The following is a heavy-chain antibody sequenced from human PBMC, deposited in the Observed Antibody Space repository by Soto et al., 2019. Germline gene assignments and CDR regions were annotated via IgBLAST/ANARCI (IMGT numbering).Heavy chain of an antibody. CDR1: GFTFSSYG. CDR2: ISYDGSNK. V-gene: IGHV3-30*18. J-gene: IGHJ3*02. D-gene: IGHD2-15*01. Sequence: GGSLGLSCAASGFTFSSYGMHWVRQAPGKGLEWVAVISYDGSNKYYADSVKGRFTISGDNSKNTLYLQMNSLRAEDTAVYYCAKPPGGCSGGSCYSSVGAFDIWGQGTMVTVSS. CDR3: AKPPGGCSGGSCYSSVGAFDI.